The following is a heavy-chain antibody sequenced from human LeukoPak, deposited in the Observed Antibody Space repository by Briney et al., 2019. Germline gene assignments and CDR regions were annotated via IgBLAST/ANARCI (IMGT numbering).Heavy chain of an antibody. J-gene: IGHJ4*02. V-gene: IGHV3-23*01. D-gene: IGHD6-13*01. CDR1: GFTFSSYA. CDR3: AKVPSSSSWSDC. Sequence: GGSLRLSCAASGFTFSSYAMNWVRQAPGKGLQWVSAISGSDGSTYYADSVKGRFTIPRDNSKNTLYLQMNSLRAEDTAVYYCAKVPSSSSWSDCWGQGTLVTVSS. CDR2: ISGSDGST.